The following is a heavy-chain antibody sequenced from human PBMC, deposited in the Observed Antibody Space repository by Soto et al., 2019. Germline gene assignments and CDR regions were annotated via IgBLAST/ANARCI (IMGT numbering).Heavy chain of an antibody. Sequence: GGSLRLSCAASGFTFSTYGMTWVRQAPGKGLEWVSGISGNGGTTYYADSVKGRFTISRDNSKNTLYLQMNSLRAEDTAVYYCAKRELFTYYFDYWGQGTLVTVSS. CDR1: GFTFSTYG. CDR2: ISGNGGTT. V-gene: IGHV3-23*01. D-gene: IGHD3-10*01. CDR3: AKRELFTYYFDY. J-gene: IGHJ4*02.